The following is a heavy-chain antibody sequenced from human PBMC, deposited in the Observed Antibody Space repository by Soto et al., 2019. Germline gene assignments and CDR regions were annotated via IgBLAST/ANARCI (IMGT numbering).Heavy chain of an antibody. V-gene: IGHV4-31*01. Sequence: QVQLQGSGPRLVKPSQTLSLTCSVSGASISSGAYFWTWIRHHPGKGLEWIGYIYYSVSTSYTYQNPVPPSPVYILVDPSKNLFSLRLTSVTAADTATYYCARDKGPDTYGQTRIRDYSYAMDVWGQGTTVIVSS. CDR2: IYYSVST. CDR3: ARDKGPDTYGQTRIRDYSYAMDV. CDR1: GASISSGAYF. J-gene: IGHJ6*02. D-gene: IGHD5-18*01.